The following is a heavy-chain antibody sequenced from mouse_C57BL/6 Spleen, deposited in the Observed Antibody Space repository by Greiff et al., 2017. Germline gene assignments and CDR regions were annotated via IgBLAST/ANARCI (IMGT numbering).Heavy chain of an antibody. CDR2: ISYDGSN. J-gene: IGHJ3*01. V-gene: IGHV3-6*01. Sequence: DVKLVESGPGLVKPSQSLSLTCSVTGYSITSGYYWNWIRQFPGNKLEWMGYISYDGSNNYNPSLKNRISITRDTSKNQFFLKLNSVTTEDTATYYCARDGGYDEAYWGQGTLVTVSA. D-gene: IGHD2-2*01. CDR3: ARDGGYDEAY. CDR1: GYSITSGYY.